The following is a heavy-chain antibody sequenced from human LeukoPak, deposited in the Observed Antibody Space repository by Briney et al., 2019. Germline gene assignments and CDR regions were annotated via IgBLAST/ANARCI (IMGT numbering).Heavy chain of an antibody. CDR2: IIPIFGTA. CDR3: ARDLLFRHVYNRPPNSDMDV. CDR1: GGTFSIYA. Sequence: GASVTVSCTASGGTFSIYAISWVRQAPGQGLEWMGGIIPIFGTANYAQKFQGRVTITADESTSTAYMELSSLRSEDTAVYYCARDLLFRHVYNRPPNSDMDVWGQGTMVTVSS. V-gene: IGHV1-69*13. J-gene: IGHJ6*02. D-gene: IGHD5-24*01.